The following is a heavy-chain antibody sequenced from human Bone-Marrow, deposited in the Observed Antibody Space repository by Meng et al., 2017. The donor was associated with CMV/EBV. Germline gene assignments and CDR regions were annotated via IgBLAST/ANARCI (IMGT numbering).Heavy chain of an antibody. CDR3: GRVRIVYGLDV. D-gene: IGHD2-15*01. J-gene: IGHJ6*02. Sequence: ASVKVSCKASGYTFTSYDINWVRQATGQGLEWMGWMNPNSGNTGYAQKFQGRVTMTRNTSISTAYMELSSLRSEDTAVYYCGRVRIVYGLDVWGQGNTVNVAS. V-gene: IGHV1-8*01. CDR2: MNPNSGNT. CDR1: GYTFTSYD.